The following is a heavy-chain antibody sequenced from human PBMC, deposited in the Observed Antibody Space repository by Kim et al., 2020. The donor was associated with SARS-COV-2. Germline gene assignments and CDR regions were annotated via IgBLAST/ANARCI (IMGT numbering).Heavy chain of an antibody. CDR3: ARFHYDFWSGYSPEDYYYGMDV. J-gene: IGHJ6*02. V-gene: IGHV3-23*01. D-gene: IGHD3-3*01. CDR1: GFTFSSYA. CDR2: ISGSGGST. Sequence: GGSLRLSCAASGFTFSSYAMSWVRQAPGKGLEWVSAISGSGGSTYYADSVKGRFTISRDNSKNTLYLQMNSLRAEDTAVYYCARFHYDFWSGYSPEDYYYGMDVWGQGTTVTVSS.